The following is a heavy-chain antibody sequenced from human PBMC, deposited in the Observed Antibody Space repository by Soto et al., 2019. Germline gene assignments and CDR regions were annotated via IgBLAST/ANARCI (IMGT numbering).Heavy chain of an antibody. J-gene: IGHJ6*04. CDR3: AIQPTSITIFGVYGKDV. CDR2: IYYSGST. CDR1: GGSISSSSYY. D-gene: IGHD3-3*01. Sequence: SETLSLTCTVSGGSISSSSYYWGWIRQPPGKGLEWIGSIYYSGSTYYNPSLKSRVTISVDTSKNQFSLKLSSVTAADTAVYYCAIQPTSITIFGVYGKDVWAKGTTVTVSS. V-gene: IGHV4-39*01.